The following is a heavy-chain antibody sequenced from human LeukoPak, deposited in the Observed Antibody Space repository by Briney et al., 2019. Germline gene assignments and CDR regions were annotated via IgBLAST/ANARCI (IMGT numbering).Heavy chain of an antibody. Sequence: PSETLSLTCHVSGGYITTYYWSWIRQPPGKGLEWIGYAYYSGSNEYNPSLRNRVTMSADASRNQFSLTLSSVTAADTAIYYCATLNIESSSGWFFRSWGQGTLVSVPS. V-gene: IGHV4-59*01. CDR3: ATLNIESSSGWFFRS. J-gene: IGHJ5*02. CDR1: GGYITTYY. CDR2: AYYSGSN. D-gene: IGHD6-19*01.